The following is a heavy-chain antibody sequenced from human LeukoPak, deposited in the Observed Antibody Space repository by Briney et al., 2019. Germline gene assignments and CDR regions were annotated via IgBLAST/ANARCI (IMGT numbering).Heavy chain of an antibody. Sequence: GGSLRLSCAASGFTLTRNYMTCVRQAPRKGLEGVPVIYIDDSTSSAGVVKGRFTISRDNSKNTLYLQMNSLRVEDTAVYYCARVQGGGPPRWYWGQGTLGTVSS. CDR2: IYIDDST. J-gene: IGHJ4*02. D-gene: IGHD2-15*01. CDR1: GFTLTRNY. CDR3: ARVQGGGPPRWY. V-gene: IGHV3-66*01.